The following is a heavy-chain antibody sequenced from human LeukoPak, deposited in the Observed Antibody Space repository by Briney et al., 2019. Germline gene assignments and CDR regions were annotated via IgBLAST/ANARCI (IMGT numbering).Heavy chain of an antibody. J-gene: IGHJ4*02. V-gene: IGHV3-7*01. CDR1: GFAFRDYW. CDR3: AAWGLHNY. Sequence: PGGSLRLSCAAPGFAFRDYWMNWVRQAPGKGLEWVANINLGGSVILYVDSVKGRFTASRDNAENSVSLQMNSLRAEDTAVYYCAAWGLHNYWGQGTLVTVSS. D-gene: IGHD7-27*01. CDR2: INLGGSVI.